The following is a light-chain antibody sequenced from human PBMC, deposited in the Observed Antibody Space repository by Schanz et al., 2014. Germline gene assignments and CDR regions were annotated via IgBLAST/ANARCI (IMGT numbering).Light chain of an antibody. CDR1: QNVDTSY. V-gene: IGKV3-15*01. J-gene: IGKJ2*01. CDR2: DTS. Sequence: EIVLTQSPGTLSFSPGERATLSCRATQNVDTSYLAWYQQKPGQAPRLLIYDTSTRATGLPARFSGSGSGTEFTLTISSLQSEDVAVYYCQQYYSTPYTFGQGTKLEIK. CDR3: QQYYSTPYT.